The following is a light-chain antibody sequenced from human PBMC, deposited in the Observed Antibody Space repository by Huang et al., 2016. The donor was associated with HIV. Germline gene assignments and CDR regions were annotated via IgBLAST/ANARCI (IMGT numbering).Light chain of an antibody. CDR2: DAS. CDR1: QSVSSY. V-gene: IGKV3-11*01. Sequence: EIVLTQSPATLSLSPGERATLSCRASQSVSSYLAWYQQKPGHAPRLLIYDASNRATGIPARFSGSGSGTDFTLTISSLEPEDFAVYYCQQRSNWRRTFGQGTKLEIK. CDR3: QQRSNWRRT. J-gene: IGKJ2*01.